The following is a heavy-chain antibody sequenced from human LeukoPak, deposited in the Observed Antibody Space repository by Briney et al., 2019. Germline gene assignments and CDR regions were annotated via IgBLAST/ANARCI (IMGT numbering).Heavy chain of an antibody. CDR3: ARVRGWTVTTIHYGMDV. V-gene: IGHV4-38-2*02. D-gene: IGHD4-17*01. CDR1: GYSISSGYY. CDR2: IYHSGST. J-gene: IGHJ6*02. Sequence: SETLSLTCTVSGYSISSGYYWGWIRQPPGKGLEWIGSIYHSGSTYYNPSLKSRVTISVDTSKNQFSLKLSSVTAADTAVYYCARVRGWTVTTIHYGMDVWGQGTTVTVSS.